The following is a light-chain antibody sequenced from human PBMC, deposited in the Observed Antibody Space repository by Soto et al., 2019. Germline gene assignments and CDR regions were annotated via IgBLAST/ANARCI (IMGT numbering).Light chain of an antibody. V-gene: IGKV3-20*01. CDR3: QQFINSPYMYI. J-gene: IGKJ2*01. CDR1: QDVGTNY. CDR2: GAS. Sequence: EVVLTQSPGTLSLSPGEGATLSCRSSQDVGTNYLAWYQQKPGQAPSLLIFGASSRASGVTGRFSGSGSGTDFTLTISILEPEDSAVYYCQQFINSPYMYIFGQGTKLEI.